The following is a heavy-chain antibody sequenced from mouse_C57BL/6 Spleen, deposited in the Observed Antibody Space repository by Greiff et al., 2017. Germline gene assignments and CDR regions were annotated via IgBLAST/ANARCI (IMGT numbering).Heavy chain of an antibody. CDR3: ARGEYYGSSADY. CDR1: GFAFTNYL. J-gene: IGHJ2*01. D-gene: IGHD1-1*01. Sequence: QVQLQQSGAELVRPGTSVKVSCKASGFAFTNYLIEWVKQRPGQGLEWIGVINPGSGGTKYNAKFKGKATLTADKSSSTAYMQLSSLTSEDAAVYFCARGEYYGSSADYWGQGTTLTVSS. V-gene: IGHV1-54*01. CDR2: INPGSGGT.